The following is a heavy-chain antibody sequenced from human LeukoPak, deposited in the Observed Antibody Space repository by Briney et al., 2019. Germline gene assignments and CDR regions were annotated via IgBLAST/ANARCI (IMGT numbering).Heavy chain of an antibody. CDR1: GFTVSSSNY. V-gene: IGHV3-66*04. D-gene: IGHD6-19*01. J-gene: IGHJ4*02. Sequence: PGGSLRLSCAASGFTVSSSNYMNWVRQAPGKGLEWASGIYTGGTTYYTDSVKGRFTISRDNPNNTLYLQMHSLGAEDTAVYYCARRESSGSIDYWGQGTLVTVSS. CDR3: ARRESSGSIDY. CDR2: IYTGGTT.